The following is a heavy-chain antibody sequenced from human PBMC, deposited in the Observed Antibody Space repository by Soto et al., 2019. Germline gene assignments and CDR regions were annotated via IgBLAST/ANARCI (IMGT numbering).Heavy chain of an antibody. Sequence: ASVKVSCKASGYTFTSYGISWVRQAPGQGLEWMGWISAYNGNTNYAQKLQGRVTMTTDTSTSTAYMELRSLRSDDTAVYYCARVGDYDILTGYYLEYFQHWGQGTLVTV. V-gene: IGHV1-18*01. CDR2: ISAYNGNT. CDR3: ARVGDYDILTGYYLEYFQH. CDR1: GYTFTSYG. J-gene: IGHJ1*01. D-gene: IGHD3-9*01.